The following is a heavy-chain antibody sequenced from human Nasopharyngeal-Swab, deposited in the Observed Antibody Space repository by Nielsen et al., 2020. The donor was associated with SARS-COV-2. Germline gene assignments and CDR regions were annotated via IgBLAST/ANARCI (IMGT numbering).Heavy chain of an antibody. V-gene: IGHV4-30-4*01. CDR1: GGSISSGDYY. J-gene: IGHJ4*02. Sequence: SETLSLTCTVSGGSISSGDYYWSWIRQPPGKGLEWIGYIYYGGSTYYNPSLKSRVTISVDTSKNQFSLKLSSVTAADTAVYYCARGSSYYGSGSYYTIDYWGQGTLVTVSS. CDR2: IYYGGST. D-gene: IGHD3-10*01. CDR3: ARGSSYYGSGSYYTIDY.